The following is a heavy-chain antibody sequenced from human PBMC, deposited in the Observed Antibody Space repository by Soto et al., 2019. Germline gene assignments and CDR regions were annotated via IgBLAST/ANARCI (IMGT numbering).Heavy chain of an antibody. CDR1: GYTFNSYG. CDR2: ISAYNGNT. V-gene: IGHV1-18*01. Sequence: ASVKVSCKASGYTFNSYGISWVRQAPGQGLEWMGWISAYNGNTNYAQKLQGRVTMTTDTSTSTAYMELNSLRAEDTAVYYCAKSVYNWNGGFFDYWGQGTLVTVSS. D-gene: IGHD1-1*01. J-gene: IGHJ4*02. CDR3: AKSVYNWNGGFFDY.